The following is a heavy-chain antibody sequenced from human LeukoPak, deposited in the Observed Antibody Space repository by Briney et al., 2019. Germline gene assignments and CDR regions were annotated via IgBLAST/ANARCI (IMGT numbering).Heavy chain of an antibody. V-gene: IGHV1-69*05. CDR2: IIPIFGTA. D-gene: IGHD3-22*01. Sequence: SVKVSCKASGGTFSSYAISWVRQAPGQGLEWMGRIIPIFGTANYAQKFQGRVTMTRDTSISTAYMELSRLRSDDTAVYYCAREANDSSGYYPKHDAFDIWGQGTMVTVSS. CDR1: GGTFSSYA. J-gene: IGHJ3*02. CDR3: AREANDSSGYYPKHDAFDI.